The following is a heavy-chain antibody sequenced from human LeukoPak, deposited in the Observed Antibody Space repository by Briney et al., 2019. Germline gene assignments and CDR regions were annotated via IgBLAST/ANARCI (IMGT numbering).Heavy chain of an antibody. CDR3: AREGSQVRFLEWSPHYYYYYMDV. CDR1: GGSISSSSYY. V-gene: IGHV4-39*07. D-gene: IGHD3-3*01. CDR2: IYYSGST. J-gene: IGHJ6*03. Sequence: SETLSLTCTVSGGSISSSSYYWGWIRQPPGKGLEWIGSIYYSGSTYYNPPLKSRVTISVDTSKNQFSLKLSSVTAADTAVYYCAREGSQVRFLEWSPHYYYYYMDVWGKGTTVTVSS.